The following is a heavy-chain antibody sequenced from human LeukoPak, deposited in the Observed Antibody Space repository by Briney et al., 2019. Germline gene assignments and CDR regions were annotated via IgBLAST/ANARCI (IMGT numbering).Heavy chain of an antibody. CDR3: ARDPECSGGSCYSN. Sequence: GASVKVSCKASGYTFTGYYMHWVRQAPGQGLEWMGWINPNSGGTNYAQKFQGRVTMTRDTSISTAYMELSRLRSDDTAVYYCARDPECSGGSCYSNWGQGTLVTVSS. CDR2: INPNSGGT. J-gene: IGHJ4*02. D-gene: IGHD2-15*01. V-gene: IGHV1-2*02. CDR1: GYTFTGYY.